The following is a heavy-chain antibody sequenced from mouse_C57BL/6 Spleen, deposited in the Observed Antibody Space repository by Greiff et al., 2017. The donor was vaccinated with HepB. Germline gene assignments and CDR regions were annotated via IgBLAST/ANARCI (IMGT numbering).Heavy chain of an antibody. CDR1: GYAFTNYL. J-gene: IGHJ1*03. V-gene: IGHV1-54*01. Sequence: VKLQESGAELVRPGTSVKVSCKASGYAFTNYLIEWVKQRPGQGLEWIGVINPGSGGTNYNEKFKGKATLTADKSSSTAYMQLSSLTSEDSAVYFCARRDGNYGYFDVWGTGTTVTVSS. D-gene: IGHD2-1*01. CDR2: INPGSGGT. CDR3: ARRDGNYGYFDV.